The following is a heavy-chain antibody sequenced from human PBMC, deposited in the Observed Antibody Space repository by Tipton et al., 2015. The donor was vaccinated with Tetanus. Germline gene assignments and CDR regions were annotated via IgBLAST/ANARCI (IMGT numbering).Heavy chain of an antibody. D-gene: IGHD6-19*01. CDR3: ASGWDQALAY. CDR1: GYTFTNFG. V-gene: IGHV1-18*01. Sequence: QSGAEVKKPGASVKVSCKASGYTFTNFGISWVRQAPGQGLEWMGWISAYNGNTNYAQKLQGRVTMTRNTSISTAYMELNSLTSEDTAVYYCASGWDQALAYWDQGTLVTVSS. J-gene: IGHJ4*02. CDR2: ISAYNGNT.